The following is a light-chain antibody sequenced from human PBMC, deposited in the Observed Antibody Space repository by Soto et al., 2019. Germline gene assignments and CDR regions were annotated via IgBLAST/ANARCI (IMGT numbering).Light chain of an antibody. CDR2: GAS. CDR3: QQYGSSGT. CDR1: QSVSSY. Sequence: EIVMTQSPATLSLSPGARDPLSCRASQSVSSYLAWYQQKPGQAPRLLIYGASNRATGIPDRFSGSGSGTDFTLTISRLEPEDFAVYYCQQYGSSGTFGQGTKVDIK. J-gene: IGKJ1*01. V-gene: IGKV3-20*01.